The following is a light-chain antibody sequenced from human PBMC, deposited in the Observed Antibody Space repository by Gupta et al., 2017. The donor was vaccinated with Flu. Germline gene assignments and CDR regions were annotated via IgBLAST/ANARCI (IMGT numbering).Light chain of an antibody. CDR2: DAS. CDR3: HHEHNWPST. Sequence: EIVMTQSPVTLSVSPGERATLSCRASQSISSHLAWYQQKPGQAPRLLIYDASTRATGVPARFSGSGSGTEFTLTISSLQSEDFAVYYCHHEHNWPSTFGGGTKVEIK. J-gene: IGKJ4*01. CDR1: QSISSH. V-gene: IGKV3-15*01.